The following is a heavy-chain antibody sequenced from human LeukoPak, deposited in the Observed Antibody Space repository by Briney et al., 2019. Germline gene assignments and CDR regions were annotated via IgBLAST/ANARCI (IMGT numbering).Heavy chain of an antibody. CDR3: EAYGSV. CDR2: IKQDGSET. Sequence: GGSLRLSCAASGFTFSSYWMSWVRQAPGKGLEWVANIKQDGSETYYVDSVKGRFTISRDNDKNTLYLQMNSLRAEDTAVYYCEAYGSVWGQGTLVIVSS. V-gene: IGHV3-7*03. D-gene: IGHD3-10*01. CDR1: GFTFSSYW. J-gene: IGHJ4*02.